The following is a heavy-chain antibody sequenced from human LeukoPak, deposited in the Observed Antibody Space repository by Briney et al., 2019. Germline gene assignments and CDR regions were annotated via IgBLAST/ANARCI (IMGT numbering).Heavy chain of an antibody. Sequence: GGSLRLSCAASGFTFSSYEMNWVRQAPGKGLEWLSSISTCGNTIYYADSVKGRFTISRDNAKNSLYLQMNSLGAEDTAVYYCAGGGTWIDYWGQGTLVTVSS. J-gene: IGHJ4*02. V-gene: IGHV3-48*03. CDR1: GFTFSSYE. D-gene: IGHD3-16*01. CDR2: ISTCGNTI. CDR3: AGGGTWIDY.